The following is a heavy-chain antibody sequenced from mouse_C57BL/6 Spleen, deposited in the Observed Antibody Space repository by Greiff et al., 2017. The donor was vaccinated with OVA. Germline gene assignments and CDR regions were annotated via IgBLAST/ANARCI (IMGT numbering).Heavy chain of an antibody. J-gene: IGHJ4*01. CDR1: GYTFTSYW. D-gene: IGHD1-1*01. V-gene: IGHV1-55*01. Sequence: QVQLQQPGAELVKPGASVKMSCKASGYTFTSYWITWVKQRPGQGLEWIGDIYPGSGSTNYNEKFKSKATLTVDTSSSTAYMQLSSLTSEDSAVYYCARVYSSSPYYAMDYWGQGTSVTVSS. CDR3: ARVYSSSPYYAMDY. CDR2: IYPGSGST.